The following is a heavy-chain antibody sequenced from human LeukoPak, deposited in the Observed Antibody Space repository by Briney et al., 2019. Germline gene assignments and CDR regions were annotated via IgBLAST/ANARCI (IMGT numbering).Heavy chain of an antibody. D-gene: IGHD6-19*01. V-gene: IGHV4-34*01. Sequence: SETLSLTCAVYGGSFSGYYWSWIRQPPGKGLEWIGEINHSGSTNYNPSLKSRVTISVDTSKNQFSPKLSSVTAADTAVYYCARAVGIAVAALHYWGQGTLVTVSS. CDR3: ARAVGIAVAALHY. CDR2: INHSGST. CDR1: GGSFSGYY. J-gene: IGHJ4*02.